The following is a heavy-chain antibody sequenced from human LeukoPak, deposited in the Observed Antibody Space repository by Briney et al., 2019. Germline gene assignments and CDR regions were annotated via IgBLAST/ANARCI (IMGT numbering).Heavy chain of an antibody. CDR3: ASGGRYSGYDWRRFDY. CDR1: GYTFTSYY. J-gene: IGHJ4*02. D-gene: IGHD5-12*01. Sequence: ASVKVSCKASGYTFTSYYMHWVRQAPGQGLEWMGIINPSGGSTSYAQKFQGRVTMTRDTSTSTVYMELSSLRSEDTAVYYCASGGRYSGYDWRRFDYWGQGTLVTVSS. CDR2: INPSGGST. V-gene: IGHV1-46*01.